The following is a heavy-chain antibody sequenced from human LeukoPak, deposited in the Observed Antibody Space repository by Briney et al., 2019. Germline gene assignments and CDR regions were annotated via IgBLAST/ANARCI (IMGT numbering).Heavy chain of an antibody. V-gene: IGHV1-2*04. CDR1: GYTFTGYY. Sequence: GASVKVSCKASGYTFTGYYMHWVRQAPGQGLEWMGWINPNSGGTNYAQKFQGWVTMTRDTSISTAYMELSRLRSDDTAVYYCATSLLTGYYPLDYWGQGTLVTVSS. CDR2: INPNSGGT. J-gene: IGHJ4*02. CDR3: ATSLLTGYYPLDY. D-gene: IGHD3-9*01.